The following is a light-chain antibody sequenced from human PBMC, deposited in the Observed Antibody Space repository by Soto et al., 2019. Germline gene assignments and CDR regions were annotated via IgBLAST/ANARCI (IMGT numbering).Light chain of an antibody. V-gene: IGKV1-5*03. CDR2: KAS. CDR3: QQYFSDWT. Sequence: DIHMTQSPSTLSASVGDRVTITCRASQSVSSWLAWYQQKPGKAPKLLIYKASSLDSGVPSRFSGSGSGTEFTLTISSLQPDDSAIYYCQQYFSDWTFGQGTKVDIK. CDR1: QSVSSW. J-gene: IGKJ1*01.